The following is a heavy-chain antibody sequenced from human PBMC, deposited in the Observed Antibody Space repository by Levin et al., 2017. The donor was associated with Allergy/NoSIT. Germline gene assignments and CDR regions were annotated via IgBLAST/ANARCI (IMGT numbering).Heavy chain of an antibody. V-gene: IGHV3-53*01. CDR1: GFTVSTNY. CDR3: AGVWGSRGTVTAILY. D-gene: IGHD2-21*02. Sequence: GGSLRLSCAASGFTVSTNYMTWVRQAPGKGLEWVSIIYSGGSTYYADSVKGRFTISRDSSKNTLWLQMDSLRAEDTAVYYCAGVWGSRGTVTAILYWGQGTLVTVSS. J-gene: IGHJ4*02. CDR2: IYSGGST.